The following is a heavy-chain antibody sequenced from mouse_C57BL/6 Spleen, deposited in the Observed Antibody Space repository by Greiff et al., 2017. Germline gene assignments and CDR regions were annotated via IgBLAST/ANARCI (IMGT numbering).Heavy chain of an antibody. CDR1: GYTFTSYW. J-gene: IGHJ3*01. CDR3: ATPYDGFAY. V-gene: IGHV1-61*01. CDR2: IYPSDSET. D-gene: IGHD2-3*01. Sequence: QVQLQQPGAELVRPGSSVKPSCKASGYTFTSYWMDWVKQRPGQGLEWIGNIYPSDSETHYNQKFKDKATLTVDKSSSTAYMQLSSLTSEDSAVYYCATPYDGFAYWGQGTLVTVSA.